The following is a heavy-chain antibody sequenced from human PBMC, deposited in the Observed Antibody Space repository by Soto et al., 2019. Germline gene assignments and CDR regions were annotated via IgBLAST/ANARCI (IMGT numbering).Heavy chain of an antibody. D-gene: IGHD3-3*01. CDR1: GYTFTSYD. CDR3: ARGNGPRAITSFGVVPGGYGMDV. J-gene: IGHJ6*02. Sequence: ASVKVSCKASGYTFTSYDINWVRQATGQGLEWMGWMNPNSGNTGYAQKFQGRVTMTRNTSISTAYMELSSLRSEGTAVYYCARGNGPRAITSFGVVPGGYGMDVWGQGTTVTVSS. CDR2: MNPNSGNT. V-gene: IGHV1-8*01.